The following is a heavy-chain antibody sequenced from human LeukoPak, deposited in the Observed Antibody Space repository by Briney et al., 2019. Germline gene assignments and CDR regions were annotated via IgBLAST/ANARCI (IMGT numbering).Heavy chain of an antibody. V-gene: IGHV3-9*01. J-gene: IGHJ4*02. CDR1: GFTFDNDA. Sequence: GGSLRLACSASGFTFDNDAMHWVRQAPGKGLEWVSGISWNSGSIGYADSVKGRFTISRDNAKNSLYLQMNSLRAEDTALYYCAKDIRPTIFGVVPDYWGQGTLVTVPS. CDR3: AKDIRPTIFGVVPDY. D-gene: IGHD3-3*01. CDR2: ISWNSGSI.